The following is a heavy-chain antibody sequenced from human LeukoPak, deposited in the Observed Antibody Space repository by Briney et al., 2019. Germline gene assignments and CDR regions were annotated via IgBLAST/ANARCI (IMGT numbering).Heavy chain of an antibody. Sequence: SETLSLTCTVSGGSLEGLYWSWIRQSPEKGLEWIGNVFHTGVTSYNLSLKSRVTISVDTSRNQFSLTMTSMTAADTAIYYCTRGGGSGYYFGIPRYHFDAWGQGVLVTVSS. CDR1: GGSLEGLY. J-gene: IGHJ1*01. CDR3: TRGGGSGYYFGIPRYHFDA. V-gene: IGHV4-59*11. D-gene: IGHD3-22*01. CDR2: VFHTGVT.